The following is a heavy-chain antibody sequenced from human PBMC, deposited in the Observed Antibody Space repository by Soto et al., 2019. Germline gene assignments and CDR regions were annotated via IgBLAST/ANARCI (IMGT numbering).Heavy chain of an antibody. D-gene: IGHD3-10*01. CDR1: GFTFSSYS. J-gene: IGHJ4*02. Sequence: EVQLVESGGGLVKPGGSLRLSCAASGFTFSSYSMNWVRQATGKGLEWVSSISVSSSYIYYADSLKGRFSISRDNARNSLYLQMNSLGAEDTAVYYCARDGATMVRGVIVRIDCWGQGTLVTVSS. V-gene: IGHV3-21*02. CDR3: ARDGATMVRGVIVRIDC. CDR2: ISVSSSYI.